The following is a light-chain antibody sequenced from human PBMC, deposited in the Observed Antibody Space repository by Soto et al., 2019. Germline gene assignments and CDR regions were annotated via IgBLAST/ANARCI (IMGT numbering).Light chain of an antibody. CDR2: DVS. CDR1: SSDVGGYNY. J-gene: IGLJ2*01. Sequence: QSALTQPRSVSGSPGQSVTISCTGTSSDVGGYNYVSWYQQHPGKAPKLMIYDVSKRPSGVPDRFSGSKSGNTASLTISGLQAEDEAEYYCCSYASSYVVFGGGTKLTVL. CDR3: CSYASSYVV. V-gene: IGLV2-11*01.